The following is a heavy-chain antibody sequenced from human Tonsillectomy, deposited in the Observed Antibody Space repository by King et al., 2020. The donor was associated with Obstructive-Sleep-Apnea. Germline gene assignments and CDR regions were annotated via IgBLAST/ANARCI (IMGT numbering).Heavy chain of an antibody. CDR3: ARDAVYYDILTGYSYFDY. D-gene: IGHD3-9*01. Sequence: VQLVESGGGVVQPGRSLRLSCAASGFTFSSYAMHWVRQAPGKGLEWVAVISYDGSNKYYADSVKGRFTISRDNSKNTLYLQMNSLRAEGTAVYYCARDAVYYDILTGYSYFDYWGQGTLVTVSS. CDR2: ISYDGSNK. J-gene: IGHJ4*02. V-gene: IGHV3-30-3*01. CDR1: GFTFSSYA.